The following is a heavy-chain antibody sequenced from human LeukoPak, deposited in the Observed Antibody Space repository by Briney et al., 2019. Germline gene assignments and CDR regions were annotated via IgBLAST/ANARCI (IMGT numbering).Heavy chain of an antibody. Sequence: SETLYLTCTASGGSLSSGDYYWSWIRQPPGKGLEWIGYIYYSGSTYYNPSLKSRVTISVDTSKNQFSLKLSSVTAADTAVYYCASKGPGYRGWFDPWGQGTLVTVSS. CDR3: ASKGPGYRGWFDP. D-gene: IGHD1-1*01. CDR1: GGSLSSGDYY. J-gene: IGHJ5*02. CDR2: IYYSGST. V-gene: IGHV4-30-4*08.